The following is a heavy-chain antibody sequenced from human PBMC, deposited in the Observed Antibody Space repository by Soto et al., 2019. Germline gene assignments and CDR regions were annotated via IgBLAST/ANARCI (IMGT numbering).Heavy chain of an antibody. J-gene: IGHJ5*02. Sequence: SETLSLTCTVSGGSISSYYWSWIRQPPGKGLEWIGYIYYSGSTNYNPSLKSRVTISVDTSKNQFSLKLSSVTAADTAVYYCARLVVRYNWFDPWGQGTLVTVSS. D-gene: IGHD2-15*01. CDR3: ARLVVRYNWFDP. CDR2: IYYSGST. CDR1: GGSISSYY. V-gene: IGHV4-59*01.